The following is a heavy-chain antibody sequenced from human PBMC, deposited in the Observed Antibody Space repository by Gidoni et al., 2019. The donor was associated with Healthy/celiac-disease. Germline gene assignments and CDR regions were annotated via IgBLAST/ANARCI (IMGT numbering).Heavy chain of an antibody. CDR3: ARDPQDDYGYYYYGMDV. Sequence: QVQLVESGGGVVQPGRSLRLSCAASGVTFSSYAMHWVRQAPGKGLEWVAVISYDGSNKYYADSVKGRFTISRDNSKNTLYLQMNSLRAEDTAVYYCARDPQDDYGYYYYGMDVWGQGTTVTVSS. CDR2: ISYDGSNK. V-gene: IGHV3-30*04. D-gene: IGHD4-17*01. J-gene: IGHJ6*02. CDR1: GVTFSSYA.